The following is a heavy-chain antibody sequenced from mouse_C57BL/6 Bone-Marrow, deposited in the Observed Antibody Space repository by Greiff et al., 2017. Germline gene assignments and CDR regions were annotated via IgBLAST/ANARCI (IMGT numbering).Heavy chain of an antibody. D-gene: IGHD1-1*01. CDR2: ISSGGSYT. V-gene: IGHV5-6*01. CDR3: ARPLIYYYGSSYYAMDY. J-gene: IGHJ4*01. Sequence: EVHLVESGGDLVKPGGSLKLSCAASGFTFSSYGMSWVRQTPDKRLEWVATISSGGSYTYYPDSVKGRFTISRDNAKNTLYLQMSSLKSEDTAMYYCARPLIYYYGSSYYAMDYWGQGTSVTVSS. CDR1: GFTFSSYG.